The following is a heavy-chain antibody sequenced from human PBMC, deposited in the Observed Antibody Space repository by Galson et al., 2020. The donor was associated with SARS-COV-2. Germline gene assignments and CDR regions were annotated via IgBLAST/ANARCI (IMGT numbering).Heavy chain of an antibody. CDR2: INHSGST. J-gene: IGHJ6*02. V-gene: IGHV4-34*01. Sequence: SQTSETLSLTCAVYGGSFSGYYWTWIRQPPGKGLEWIGEINHSGSTNYNQSLKSRVTISVDTSKNQFSLKLSSVTAADTAVYYCARGRTVTTFFGYAFGMDVWGQGTTVTVSS. CDR1: GGSFSGYY. D-gene: IGHD4-17*01. CDR3: ARGRTVTTFFGYAFGMDV.